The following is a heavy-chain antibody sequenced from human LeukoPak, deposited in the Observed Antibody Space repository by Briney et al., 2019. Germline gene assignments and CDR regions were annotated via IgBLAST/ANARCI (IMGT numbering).Heavy chain of an antibody. Sequence: GGSLRLSCAASGFTFSSYEMNWVRQAPGKGLEWVSYISSSGSTIYYADSVKGRFTISRDNAKNSLYLQMNSLRAEDTAVYYCARGYYDSSGYYKDTYWGQGTMVTVSS. CDR2: ISSSGSTI. V-gene: IGHV3-48*03. CDR1: GFTFSSYE. CDR3: ARGYYDSSGYYKDTY. J-gene: IGHJ3*01. D-gene: IGHD3-22*01.